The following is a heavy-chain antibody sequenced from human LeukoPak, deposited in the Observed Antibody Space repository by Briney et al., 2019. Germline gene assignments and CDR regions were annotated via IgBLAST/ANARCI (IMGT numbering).Heavy chain of an antibody. CDR3: ARGGNIWSGLSGRNWFDP. J-gene: IGHJ5*02. Sequence: SETLSLTCAVYGGSFRGYYWSWIRQPPGTGLEWIGEVNHSGSTNYNPSLKSRVTISGDTSNNQFSLRLSSVTAADTAVYYCARGGNIWSGLSGRNWFDPWGQGTLVTVSS. D-gene: IGHD3-3*01. CDR2: VNHSGST. CDR1: GGSFRGYY. V-gene: IGHV4-34*01.